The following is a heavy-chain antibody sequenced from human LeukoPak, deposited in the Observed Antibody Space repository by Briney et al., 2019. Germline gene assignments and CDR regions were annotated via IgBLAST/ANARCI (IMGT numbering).Heavy chain of an antibody. CDR1: GFTFGSYD. CDR2: ITGIDAST. Sequence: GGSLRLSCATSGFTFGSYDMTWVRQAPGKGLEWVSGITGIDASTYYADSVRGRFTISRDNSKNTLYLQMNRLRGEDTATYYCAKDAVRGSGRINWFDSWGQVTLGTVSS. CDR3: AKDAVRGSGRINWFDS. D-gene: IGHD3-10*01. J-gene: IGHJ5*01. V-gene: IGHV3-23*01.